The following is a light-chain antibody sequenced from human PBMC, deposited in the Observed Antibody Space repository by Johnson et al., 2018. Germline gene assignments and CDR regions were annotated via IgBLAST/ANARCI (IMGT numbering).Light chain of an antibody. J-gene: IGLJ1*01. CDR3: GTWDSSLSAGNV. Sequence: QSVLTQPPSVSAAPGQKVTISCSGSSSNIGNNYVSWYQQLPGTAPKLLIYENNKRPSGIPARFSGSKSGTSATLGNTGLHTGDEADYYCGTWDSSLSAGNVFGTGTKVTVL. V-gene: IGLV1-51*02. CDR1: SSNIGNNY. CDR2: ENN.